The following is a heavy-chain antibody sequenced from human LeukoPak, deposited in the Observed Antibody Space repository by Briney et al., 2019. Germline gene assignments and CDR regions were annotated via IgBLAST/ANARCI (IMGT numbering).Heavy chain of an antibody. J-gene: IGHJ4*02. Sequence: SETLSXXCAVYGGSFSGYSWSWIRQPPGKGLEWIGEINHSGTPIYNPSLKRRVTISVDKSKNQFSLKLSSVTAADTAVYYCAXKXXXXWXXPXRGSPFXYWGQGTLXTVSS. CDR2: INHSGTP. CDR1: GGSFSGYS. D-gene: IGHD6-19*01. V-gene: IGHV4-34*01. CDR3: AXKXXXXWXXPXRGSPFXY.